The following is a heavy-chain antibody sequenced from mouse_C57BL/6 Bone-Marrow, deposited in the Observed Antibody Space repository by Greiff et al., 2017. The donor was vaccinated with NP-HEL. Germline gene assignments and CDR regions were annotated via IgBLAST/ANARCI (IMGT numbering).Heavy chain of an antibody. CDR3: ARALYWYFDV. CDR2: IYPGGGYT. J-gene: IGHJ1*03. CDR1: GYTFTNYW. V-gene: IGHV1-63*01. Sequence: QVQLKQSGAELVRPGTSVKMSCKASGYTFTNYWIGWAKQRPGHGLEWIGDIYPGGGYTNYNEKFKGKATLTADKSSSTAYMQFSSLTSEDSAIYYCARALYWYFDVWGTGTTVTVSS.